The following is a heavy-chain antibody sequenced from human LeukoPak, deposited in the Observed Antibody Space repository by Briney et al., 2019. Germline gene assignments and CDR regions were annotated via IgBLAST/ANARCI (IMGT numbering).Heavy chain of an antibody. CDR3: ARVFDS. Sequence: PSETLSLTCTVSGGSVSTSDYYWGWIRQSPVKGLEWIGDVFYTGKTNYNPSLRGRATISIDTSKNQFSLRLTYVTAADSAVYYCARVFDSWGQGTLVTVSS. V-gene: IGHV4-39*07. CDR1: GGSVSTSDYY. J-gene: IGHJ4*02. CDR2: VFYTGKT.